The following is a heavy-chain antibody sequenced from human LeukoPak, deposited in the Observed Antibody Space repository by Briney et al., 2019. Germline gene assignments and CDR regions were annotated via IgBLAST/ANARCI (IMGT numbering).Heavy chain of an antibody. CDR1: GYIFTSYW. D-gene: IGHD2-8*01. J-gene: IGHJ6*03. V-gene: IGHV5-51*01. Sequence: GASLKISCKGSGYIFTSYWIGWVRQLPGKGLEWMGIIYPGDSDTRYSPSFQGQVTISADKSISTAYLQWSSLKASDTAMYYCARHPQRYCTNGVCYRGIYYMDVWGKGTTVTVSS. CDR3: ARHPQRYCTNGVCYRGIYYMDV. CDR2: IYPGDSDT.